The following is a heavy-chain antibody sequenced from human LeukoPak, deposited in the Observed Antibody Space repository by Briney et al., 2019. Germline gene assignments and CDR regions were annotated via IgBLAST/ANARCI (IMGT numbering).Heavy chain of an antibody. D-gene: IGHD4-17*01. Sequence: GGSLRLSCAASGFTFSSYAMSWVRQAPGKGLEWVSTISGSGGSTYYADSVKGRFTISRDNSKNTLYLQMNSLRAEDTAVYYCAKGRKRTTVTTFDYWGQGTLVTVSS. CDR2: ISGSGGST. J-gene: IGHJ4*02. V-gene: IGHV3-23*01. CDR3: AKGRKRTTVTTFDY. CDR1: GFTFSSYA.